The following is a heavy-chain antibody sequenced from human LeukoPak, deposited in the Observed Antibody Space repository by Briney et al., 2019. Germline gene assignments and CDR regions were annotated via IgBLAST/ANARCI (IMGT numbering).Heavy chain of an antibody. V-gene: IGHV3-23*01. CDR1: GFIFSSYA. Sequence: PGGSLRLSCAASGFIFSSYAMRWVRQAPGKGLEWGSAISGSGGSTYYPDSVKGRCTISRDNSKNTLYQQMNSLRAEDTVVYYCAKDRVPYCYESSGGSPLYYFVCLVQGTMVAVSS. J-gene: IGHJ4*02. CDR3: AKDRVPYCYESSGGSPLYYFVC. D-gene: IGHD3-22*01. CDR2: ISGSGGST.